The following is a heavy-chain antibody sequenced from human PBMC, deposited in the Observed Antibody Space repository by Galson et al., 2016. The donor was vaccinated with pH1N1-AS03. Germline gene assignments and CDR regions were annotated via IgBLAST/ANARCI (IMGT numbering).Heavy chain of an antibody. CDR2: ISPTATTI. CDR1: GFTFIDYY. V-gene: IGHV3-11*01. J-gene: IGHJ3*02. CDR3: ARPNGDYAINAFDI. Sequence: SLRLSCAASGFTFIDYYMNWIRQAPGKGLEWVSYISPTATTINYADSVKGRFTISRDNAKNSLYLQVSTLRSDDTAVYYCARPNGDYAINAFDIWGQGTMVTVSS. D-gene: IGHD4-17*01.